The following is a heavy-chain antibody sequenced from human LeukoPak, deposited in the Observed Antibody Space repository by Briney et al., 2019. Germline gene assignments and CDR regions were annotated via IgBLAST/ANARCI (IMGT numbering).Heavy chain of an antibody. CDR1: GYTFTSYG. V-gene: IGHV1-18*01. J-gene: IGHJ4*02. CDR3: ARQNGDIVARGGDY. CDR2: IGAYNGNT. Sequence: GASVKVSCKASGYTFTSYGISWVRRAPGQGLEGMGWIGAYNGNTNYAQKLQGRVTMTTDTSTSTAYMKLRSLRSDDTAVYYCARQNGDIVARGGDYWGQGTLVTVSS. D-gene: IGHD5-12*01.